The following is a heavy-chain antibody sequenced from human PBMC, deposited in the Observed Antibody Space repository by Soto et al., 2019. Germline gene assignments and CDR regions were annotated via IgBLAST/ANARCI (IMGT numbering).Heavy chain of an antibody. CDR2: IDFSGST. CDR1: GSSISSGDYY. V-gene: IGHV4-30-4*01. Sequence: PSETLSLTCTGSGSSISSGDYYWSWIRQPPGKGLECIGYIDFSGSTHHNVSPESRGSILGDTSNNQISLKVTYVTAAETAVYYCARVRSYRMDVWGQGTTVTVSS. CDR3: ARVRSYRMDV. D-gene: IGHD4-17*01. J-gene: IGHJ6*02.